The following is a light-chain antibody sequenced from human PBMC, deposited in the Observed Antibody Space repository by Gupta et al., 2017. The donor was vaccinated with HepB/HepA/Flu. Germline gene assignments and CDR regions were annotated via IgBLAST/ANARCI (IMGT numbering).Light chain of an antibody. Sequence: EIVLTQSPGTLSLSPGERATLSCRASQGVDGTFLAWYQQRPGQAPRVLIYGSSSRATGLPDMFSGSGSGTYFTPTVSRMAPEYFAVYYCQFYGTPVNFGQGTSLEIK. V-gene: IGKV3-20*01. J-gene: IGKJ5*01. CDR1: QGVDGTF. CDR3: QFYGTPVN. CDR2: GSS.